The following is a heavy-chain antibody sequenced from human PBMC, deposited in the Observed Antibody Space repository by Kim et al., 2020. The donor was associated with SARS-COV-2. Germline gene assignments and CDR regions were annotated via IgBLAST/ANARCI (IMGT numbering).Heavy chain of an antibody. CDR1: GGTFSSYA. V-gene: IGHV1-69*13. CDR3: ARGYYYGSGSYYYHFDY. CDR2: IIPIFGTA. J-gene: IGHJ4*02. Sequence: SVKVSCKASGGTFSSYAISWVRQAPGQGLEWMGGIIPIFGTANYAQKFQGRVTITADESTSTAYMELSSLRSEDTAVYYCARGYYYGSGSYYYHFDYWGQGTLVTVSS. D-gene: IGHD3-10*01.